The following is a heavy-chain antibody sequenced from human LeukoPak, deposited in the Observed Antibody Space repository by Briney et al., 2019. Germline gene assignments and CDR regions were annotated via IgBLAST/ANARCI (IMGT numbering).Heavy chain of an antibody. Sequence: GESLKISCKASGYSFTSYWIGWGRQMPGKGLEGMGIIYPGDSDTRYSPSFQGQVTISADKSISTAYLQWSNLKASDTAMYYCASQYSTTWYANYYYFGMDVWGQGTTVTVSS. D-gene: IGHD6-13*01. CDR1: GYSFTSYW. V-gene: IGHV5-51*01. J-gene: IGHJ6*02. CDR2: IYPGDSDT. CDR3: ASQYSTTWYANYYYFGMDV.